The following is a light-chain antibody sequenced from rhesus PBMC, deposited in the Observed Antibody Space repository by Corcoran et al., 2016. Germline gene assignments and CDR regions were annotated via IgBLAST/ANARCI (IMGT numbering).Light chain of an antibody. CDR3: CSYAASHTFI. Sequence: QYAPIQSPSVSGSLGQSVTISCTGTSSDIGRYNYVSWYRQQPGTTTKLMMYKVNMRPSGVSDRFSGYKSVNTASLTISGLQTEDEADYYCCSYAASHTFIFGTGTRLTVL. V-gene: IGLV2-11*01. CDR1: SSDIGRYNY. CDR2: KVN. J-gene: IGLJ1*01.